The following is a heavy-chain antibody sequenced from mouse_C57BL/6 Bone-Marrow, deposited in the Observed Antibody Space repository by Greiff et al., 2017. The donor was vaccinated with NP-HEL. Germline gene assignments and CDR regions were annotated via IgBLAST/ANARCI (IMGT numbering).Heavy chain of an antibody. CDR3: SREGLGFFDY. Sequence: EVQLVESGGGLVKPGGSLKLSCAASGFTFSSYAMSWVRQTPEKRLEWVATISDGGSYTYYPDNVKGRFTISRDNAKNNLYLQMSQLKSEDTAMYYCSREGLGFFDYWGQGTTLTVSS. D-gene: IGHD3-3*01. V-gene: IGHV5-4*01. J-gene: IGHJ2*01. CDR2: ISDGGSYT. CDR1: GFTFSSYA.